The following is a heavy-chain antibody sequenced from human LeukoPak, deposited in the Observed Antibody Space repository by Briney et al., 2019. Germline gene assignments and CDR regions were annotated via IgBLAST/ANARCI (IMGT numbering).Heavy chain of an antibody. J-gene: IGHJ4*02. D-gene: IGHD4-11*01. CDR1: GGSFSGYY. V-gene: IGHV4-34*01. CDR3: ARTTVTTGVDY. Sequence: SETLSLTCAVYGGSFSGYYWSWIRQPPGKGLEWIGEINHSGSTNYNPSLKSRVTISVDTSKNQFSLKLSSVTAADTAVYYCARTTVTTGVDYWGQGTLVTVSS. CDR2: INHSGST.